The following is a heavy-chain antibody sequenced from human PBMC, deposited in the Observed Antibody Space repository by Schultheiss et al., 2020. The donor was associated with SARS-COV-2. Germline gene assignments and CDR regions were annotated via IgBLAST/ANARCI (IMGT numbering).Heavy chain of an antibody. CDR2: IYYSGST. D-gene: IGHD4-17*01. V-gene: IGHV4-38-2*02. CDR3: ARDGDYYHGLDV. CDR1: GYSISSGYY. J-gene: IGHJ6*02. Sequence: SETLSLTCAVSGYSISSGYYWGWIRQPPGKGLEWIGYIYYSGSTYYNPSLKSRVTISVDTSKNQFSLNLNSVTAADTAVYYCARDGDYYHGLDVWGQGTTVTVSS.